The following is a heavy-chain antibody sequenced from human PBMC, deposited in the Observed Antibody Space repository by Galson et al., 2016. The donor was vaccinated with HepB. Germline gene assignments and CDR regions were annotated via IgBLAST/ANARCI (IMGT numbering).Heavy chain of an antibody. D-gene: IGHD4-23*01. Sequence: TLSLTCTVSGGSISRGGHYWSWIRQHPGKGLEWIGYIYYTGNTYYNPSLKSRVTISVDTSKNQFSLKLNSVTAADTAVYYCARSLDYGGAIDYWGQGTLVTVSS. CDR2: IYYTGNT. CDR1: GGSISRGGHY. J-gene: IGHJ4*02. CDR3: ARSLDYGGAIDY. V-gene: IGHV4-31*03.